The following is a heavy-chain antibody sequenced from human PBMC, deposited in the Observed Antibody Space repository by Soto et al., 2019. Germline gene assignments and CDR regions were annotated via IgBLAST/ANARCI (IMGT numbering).Heavy chain of an antibody. Sequence: EVQLVESGGVVVQPGGSLRLSCAASGFTFDDYTMHWVRQAPGKGLEWVSLISWDGGSTYYADSVKGRFTISRDNSKNSLYLQMNSLRTEDTALYYCAKDIWAKGISTSCYDYWGQGTLVTVSS. D-gene: IGHD2-2*01. V-gene: IGHV3-43*01. J-gene: IGHJ4*02. CDR2: ISWDGGST. CDR1: GFTFDDYT. CDR3: AKDIWAKGISTSCYDY.